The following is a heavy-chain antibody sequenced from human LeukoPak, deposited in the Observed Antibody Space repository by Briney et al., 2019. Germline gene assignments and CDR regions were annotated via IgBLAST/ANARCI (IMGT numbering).Heavy chain of an antibody. D-gene: IGHD3-10*01. CDR2: ISSSSSTI. Sequence: PGGSLRLSCAASGFTFSSYSMNWVRQAPGKGLEWVSYISSSSSTIYYADSVKGRFTISRDNAKNSLYLQMNSLRAEDTAVYYCARDLGIDYGSVDNWSQGTLVTVSS. CDR1: GFTFSSYS. J-gene: IGHJ4*02. V-gene: IGHV3-48*04. CDR3: ARDLGIDYGSVDN.